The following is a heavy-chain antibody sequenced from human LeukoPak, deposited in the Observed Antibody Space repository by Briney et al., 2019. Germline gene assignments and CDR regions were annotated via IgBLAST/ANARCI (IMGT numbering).Heavy chain of an antibody. CDR1: GFTFSSYT. D-gene: IGHD1-26*01. CDR2: ITSSSYI. J-gene: IGHJ4*02. V-gene: IGHV3-21*01. Sequence: GGSLRLSCAASGFTFSSYTINWVRQAPGKGLEWVSSITSSSYIYYADSVKGRFTISRDNAKNSLYLQMNSLRAEDTAVYYCARDSPSGSYYYFDYWGQGTMVTVS. CDR3: ARDSPSGSYYYFDY.